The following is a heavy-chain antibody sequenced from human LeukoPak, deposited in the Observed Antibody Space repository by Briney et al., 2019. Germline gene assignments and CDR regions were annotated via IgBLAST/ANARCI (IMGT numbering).Heavy chain of an antibody. V-gene: IGHV1-69*04. Sequence: SVKVPCKTSGGTFSNYAISWVRQAPGQGLEWMGRIIPILGIANYAQKFQGRVTITADKSTSTAYMELSSLRSEDTAVYYCARAYSGSYFPFDYWGQGTLVTVSS. J-gene: IGHJ4*02. CDR1: GGTFSNYA. D-gene: IGHD1-26*01. CDR3: ARAYSGSYFPFDY. CDR2: IIPILGIA.